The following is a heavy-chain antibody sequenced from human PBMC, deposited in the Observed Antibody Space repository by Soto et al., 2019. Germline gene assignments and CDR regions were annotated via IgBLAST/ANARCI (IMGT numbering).Heavy chain of an antibody. CDR3: ARHSLQQSFTY. V-gene: IGHV4-39*01. J-gene: IGHJ4*02. CDR1: GGSISSSSFY. Sequence: PSETLSLTCTVSGGSISSSSFYRGWIRQPPGKGLEWIGSIYYSGSTYYNPSLKSRVTISVDTSKNQFSLKLSSVTAADTAVYYCARHSLQQSFTYWGQGTQVTVSS. D-gene: IGHD6-13*01. CDR2: IYYSGST.